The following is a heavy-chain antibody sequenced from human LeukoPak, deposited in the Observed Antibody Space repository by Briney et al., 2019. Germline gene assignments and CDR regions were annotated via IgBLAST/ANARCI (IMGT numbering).Heavy chain of an antibody. CDR2: VSSSTTYI. CDR3: ARGFFREHGNSWYYLDY. Sequence: GGSLRLSCAASGFSFSSYSMNWVRQAPGKGLEWVSSVSSSTTYIYYADSVKGRFTISRDNAKNSLYLQMTSLRAEDTAVYYCARGFFREHGNSWYYLDYWGQGTLVTVSS. D-gene: IGHD6-13*01. J-gene: IGHJ4*02. V-gene: IGHV3-21*01. CDR1: GFSFSSYS.